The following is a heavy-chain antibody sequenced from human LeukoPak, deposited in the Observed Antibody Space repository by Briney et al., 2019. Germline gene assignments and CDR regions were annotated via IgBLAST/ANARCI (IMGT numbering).Heavy chain of an antibody. J-gene: IGHJ4*02. CDR2: IRSKAYGGTT. CDR3: TSISSSSFDY. CDR1: GFTLGDYA. Sequence: GGSLRPSCTASGFTLGDYAMSWVRQAPGKGLEWVGFIRSKAYGGTTEYAASVKGRFTISRDDSKSIAYLQMNSLKTEDTAVYYCTSISSSSFDYWGQGTLVTVSS. V-gene: IGHV3-49*04. D-gene: IGHD6-6*01.